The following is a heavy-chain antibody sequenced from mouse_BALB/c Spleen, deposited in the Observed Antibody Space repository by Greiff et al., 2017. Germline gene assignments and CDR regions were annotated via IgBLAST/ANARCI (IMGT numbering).Heavy chain of an antibody. CDR3: ARSLYYGNYYAMDY. CDR2: ISSGGGNT. CDR1: GFTFSSYT. V-gene: IGHV5-9*03. J-gene: IGHJ4*01. D-gene: IGHD2-1*01. Sequence: EVQVVESGGGLVKPGGSLKLSCAASGFTFSSYTMSWVRQTPEKRLEWVATISSGGGNTYYPDSVKGRFTISRDNAKNNLYLQMSSLRSEDTALYYCARSLYYGNYYAMDYWGQGTSVTVSS.